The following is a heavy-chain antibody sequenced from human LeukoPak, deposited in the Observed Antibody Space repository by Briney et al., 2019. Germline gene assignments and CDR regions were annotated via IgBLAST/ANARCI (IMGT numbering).Heavy chain of an antibody. CDR2: IYYSGST. CDR3: ARGVRSSTSFDY. V-gene: IGHV4-59*01. CDR1: GGSISSYF. J-gene: IGHJ4*02. D-gene: IGHD2-2*01. Sequence: SETLSLTCTVSGGSISSYFWSWIRQPPGKGLEWIGYIYYSGSTNYSPSLKSRVTISVDTSKNQFSLKLTSVTTADTAVYYCARGVRSSTSFDYWGQGTLVTVSS.